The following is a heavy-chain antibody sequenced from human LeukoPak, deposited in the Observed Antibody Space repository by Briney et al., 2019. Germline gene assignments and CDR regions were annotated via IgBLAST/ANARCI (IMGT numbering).Heavy chain of an antibody. D-gene: IGHD2-2*01. J-gene: IGHJ5*02. V-gene: IGHV4-59*06. Sequence: PSETLSLTCTVSGGSISSYYWSWIRQPPGKGLEWIGYIYYSGSTYYNPSLKSRVTISVDTSKNQFSLKLSSVTAADTAVYYCASVVPAAKYWFDPWGQGTLVTVSS. CDR1: GGSISSYY. CDR3: ASVVPAAKYWFDP. CDR2: IYYSGST.